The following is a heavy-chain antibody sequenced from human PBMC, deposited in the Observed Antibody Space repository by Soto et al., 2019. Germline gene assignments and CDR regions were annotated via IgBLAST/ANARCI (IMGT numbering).Heavy chain of an antibody. D-gene: IGHD1-1*01. V-gene: IGHV3-7*01. J-gene: IGHJ3*02. Sequence: GGSLRLSCAASGFTFGYYWMSWVRQAPGKGLEWLATIKWDASEKKYVDSVKGRFTMSRDNAKNSVYLQMNSLRAEDTAVYYCAREASEPDAFDIWGQGTMVTVSS. CDR2: IKWDASEK. CDR3: AREASEPDAFDI. CDR1: GFTFGYYW.